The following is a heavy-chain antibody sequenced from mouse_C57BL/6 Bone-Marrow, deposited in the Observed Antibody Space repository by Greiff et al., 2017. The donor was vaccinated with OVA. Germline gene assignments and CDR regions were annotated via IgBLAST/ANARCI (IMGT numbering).Heavy chain of an antibody. CDR2: ISNGGGST. V-gene: IGHV5-12*01. CDR1: GFTFSDYY. CDR3: ARRITTGAMDY. Sequence: DVKLVESGGGLVQPGGSLKLSCAASGFTFSDYYMYWVRQTPEKRLEWVAYISNGGGSTYYPDTVKGRFTISRDNAKNTLYLQMSRLKSEDTAMYYCARRITTGAMDYWGQGTSVTVSS. D-gene: IGHD1-1*01. J-gene: IGHJ4*01.